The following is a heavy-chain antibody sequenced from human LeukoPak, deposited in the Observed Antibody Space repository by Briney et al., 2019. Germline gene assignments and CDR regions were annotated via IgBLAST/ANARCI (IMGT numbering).Heavy chain of an antibody. J-gene: IGHJ4*02. D-gene: IGHD3-9*01. CDR2: IKSKTDGGTT. Sequence: GGSLRLSCAASGSTFSNAWMSWVRQAPGKGLEWVGRIKSKTDGGTTDYAAPVKGRFTISRDDSKNTLYLQMNSLKTEDTAVYYCTRAGYDILTGYYYFDYWGQGTLVTVSS. CDR1: GSTFSNAW. V-gene: IGHV3-15*01. CDR3: TRAGYDILTGYYYFDY.